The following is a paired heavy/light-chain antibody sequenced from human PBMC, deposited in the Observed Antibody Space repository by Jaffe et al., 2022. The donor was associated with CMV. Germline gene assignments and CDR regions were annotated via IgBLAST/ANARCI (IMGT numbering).Light chain of an antibody. J-gene: IGLJ3*02. Sequence: SSELTQDPAVSVALGQTVRITCQGDSLRSYYASWYQQKPGQAPVLVIYGKNNRPSGIPDRFSGSSSGNTASLTITGAQAEDEADYYCNSRDSSGNHLGWVFGGGTKLTVL. CDR1: SLRSYY. V-gene: IGLV3-19*01. CDR2: GKN. CDR3: NSRDSSGNHLGWV.
Heavy chain of an antibody. CDR3: AKVVVRDYYDSSGPPPGHY. D-gene: IGHD3-22*01. Sequence: EVQLLESGGGLVQPGGSLRLSCAASGFTFSSYAMSWVRQAPGKGLEWVSAISGSGGSTYYADSVKGRFTISRDNSKNTLYLQMNSLRAEDTAVYYCAKVVVRDYYDSSGPPPGHYWGQGTLVTVSS. CDR1: GFTFSSYA. V-gene: IGHV3-23*01. J-gene: IGHJ4*02. CDR2: ISGSGGST.